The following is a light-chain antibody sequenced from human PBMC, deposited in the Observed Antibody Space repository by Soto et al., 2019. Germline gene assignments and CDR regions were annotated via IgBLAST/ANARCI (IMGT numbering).Light chain of an antibody. Sequence: QSALTQPASMSGSPGQSITMSCTGTSSDIGTYNLVAWYQQPPGKAPKLIIYEVNSRPSGVSNRFSGSKSDNTAFLTISGLQADDEANYYCCPFSRNGLSLVFGGGTKVTAL. V-gene: IGLV2-23*02. CDR3: CPFSRNGLSLV. J-gene: IGLJ3*02. CDR2: EVN. CDR1: SSDIGTYNL.